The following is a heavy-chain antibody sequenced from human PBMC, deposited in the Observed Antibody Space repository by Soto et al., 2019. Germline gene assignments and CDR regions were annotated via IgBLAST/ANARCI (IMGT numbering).Heavy chain of an antibody. CDR3: AREDPYSSPPRGYYYGMDV. D-gene: IGHD6-13*01. CDR1: GYTFTSYG. CDR2: ISAYNGNT. Sequence: ASVKVSCKASGYTFTSYGISWVRQALGQGLEWMGWISAYNGNTNYAQKLQGRVTMTTDTSTSTAYMELRSLRSDDTAVYYCAREDPYSSPPRGYYYGMDVWGQGTTVTVSS. V-gene: IGHV1-18*04. J-gene: IGHJ6*02.